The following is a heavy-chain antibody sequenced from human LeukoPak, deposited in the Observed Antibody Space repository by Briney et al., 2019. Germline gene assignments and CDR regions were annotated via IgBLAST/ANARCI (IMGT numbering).Heavy chain of an antibody. CDR1: GYTFTSYA. D-gene: IGHD6-13*01. CDR2: INAGNGNA. Sequence: ASVKVSCKASGYTFTSYAMHWVRQAPGQRLEWMGWINAGNGNAKYSQKFQGRVTITRDTSASTAYMELSSLRSEDTAVYYCANMGAGTSGFDYWGQGTLVTVSS. V-gene: IGHV1-3*01. CDR3: ANMGAGTSGFDY. J-gene: IGHJ4*02.